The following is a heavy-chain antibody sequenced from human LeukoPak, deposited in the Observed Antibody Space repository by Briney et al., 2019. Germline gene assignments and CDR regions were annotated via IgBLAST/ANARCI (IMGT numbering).Heavy chain of an antibody. J-gene: IGHJ3*01. CDR3: AREGTLAEAGRWIDEFDV. CDR1: GFTFSDYY. V-gene: IGHV3-11*04. Sequence: TGGSLRLSCAASGFTFSDYYMSWTRQAPGKGLEWVSYISSSGSTIYYADSVKGRFTISRDNAKNSLYLQMNSLRAEDTAVYYCAREGTLAEAGRWIDEFDVWGQGTMVTVSS. CDR2: ISSSGSTI. D-gene: IGHD6-19*01.